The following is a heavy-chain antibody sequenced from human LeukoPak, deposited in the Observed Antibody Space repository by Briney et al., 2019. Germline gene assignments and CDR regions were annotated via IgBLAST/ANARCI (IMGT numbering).Heavy chain of an antibody. J-gene: IGHJ6*02. Sequence: SQTLSLTCAVSGGSNSSGGYSWSWIRQPPGKGLEWIGYIYHSGSTYYNPSLKSRVTISVDRSKNQFSLKLSSVTAADTAVYYCARGHLVHHNYYYGMDVWGQGTTVTVSS. CDR2: IYHSGST. CDR1: GGSNSSGGYS. V-gene: IGHV4-30-2*01. D-gene: IGHD3-10*01. CDR3: ARGHLVHHNYYYGMDV.